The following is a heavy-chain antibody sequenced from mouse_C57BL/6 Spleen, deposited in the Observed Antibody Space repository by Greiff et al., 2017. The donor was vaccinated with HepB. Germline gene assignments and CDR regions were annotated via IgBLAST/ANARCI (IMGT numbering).Heavy chain of an antibody. CDR3: ARRKVYGNYWYFDV. V-gene: IGHV1-63*01. CDR1: GYTFTNYW. CDR2: IYPGGGYT. Sequence: VHLVESGAELVRPGTSVKMSCKASGYTFTNYWIGWAKQRPGHGLEWIGDIYPGGGYTNYNEKFKGKATLTADKSSSTAYMQFSSLTSEDSAIYYCARRKVYGNYWYFDVWGTGTTVTVSS. D-gene: IGHD2-1*01. J-gene: IGHJ1*03.